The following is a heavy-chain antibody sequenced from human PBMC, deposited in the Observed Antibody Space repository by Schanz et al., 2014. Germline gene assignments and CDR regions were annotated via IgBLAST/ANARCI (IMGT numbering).Heavy chain of an antibody. J-gene: IGHJ4*02. Sequence: QVHLMQSGAEAKKPGASVKVSCKAFGYSFTTYFIHWVRLAPGQGLEWMGRINPNSGGTNYAQKFQGRVTMTRDTSITTAYMELGRLSSDDTAVYYCASDLRGRWRGDYWGQGTLVTVSS. CDR2: INPNSGGT. CDR3: ASDLRGRWRGDY. V-gene: IGHV1-2*06. CDR1: GYSFTTYF. D-gene: IGHD2-15*01.